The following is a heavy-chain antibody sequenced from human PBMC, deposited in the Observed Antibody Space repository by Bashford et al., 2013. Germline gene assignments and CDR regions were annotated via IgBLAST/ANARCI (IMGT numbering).Heavy chain of an antibody. CDR3: AKGLGHCSSTICYDLDNWFDP. J-gene: IGHJ5*02. V-gene: IGHV3-23*01. Sequence: GSLRLSCAASGFAFSTNAMTWVRQAPGKGLEWVSAFSRGDGSTYYADSVKGRFTISRDNSQNTLFLQMDSLRAEDTAVYYCAKGLGHCSSTICYDLDNWFDPWGQGTLVTVSS. CDR2: FSRGDGST. D-gene: IGHD2-2*01. CDR1: GFAFSTNA.